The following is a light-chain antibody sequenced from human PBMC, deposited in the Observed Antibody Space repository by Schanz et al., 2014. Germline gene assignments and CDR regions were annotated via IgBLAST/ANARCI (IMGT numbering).Light chain of an antibody. Sequence: QSVLTQPPSVSGAPGQRVTISCTGSSSNIGAGYDVHWYQQLPGTAPKLLIYGNNNRPSGVPDRFSGSKSGNTASLTISGLQAEDEADYFCSSYTSTSTLFVFGSGTKLTVL. V-gene: IGLV1-40*01. CDR2: GNN. CDR1: SSNIGAGYD. CDR3: SSYTSTSTLFV. J-gene: IGLJ1*01.